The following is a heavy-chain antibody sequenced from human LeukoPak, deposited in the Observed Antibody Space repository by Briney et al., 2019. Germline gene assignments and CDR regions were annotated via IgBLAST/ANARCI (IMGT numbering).Heavy chain of an antibody. V-gene: IGHV3-7*04. Sequence: GGSLRLSCAASGFHYSSYWMSWVRPAPGKGLEWVANIKQDGREQYYLASVKSRFTITRDNAKNSLYVQMNSLRAEDTAVYYCARTGIAPAGAPGDYWGQGTLVTVSS. CDR1: GFHYSSYW. CDR2: IKQDGREQ. CDR3: ARTGIAPAGAPGDY. J-gene: IGHJ4*02. D-gene: IGHD6-13*01.